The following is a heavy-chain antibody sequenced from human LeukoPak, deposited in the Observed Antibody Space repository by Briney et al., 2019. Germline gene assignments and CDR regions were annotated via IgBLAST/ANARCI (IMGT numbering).Heavy chain of an antibody. CDR3: ARYSGIYGNDY. V-gene: IGHV4-4*07. CDR2: FFSSGNT. D-gene: IGHD3-9*01. CDR1: GGSFTSFY. J-gene: IGHJ4*02. Sequence: SETLSLTCTVSGGSFTSFYWSWIRLPAGEGLEWIGRFFSSGNTNYNPSFKSRASISVDKSKNQFSLKLTSVTAADTAVYYCARYSGIYGNDYWGQGTLVSVSS.